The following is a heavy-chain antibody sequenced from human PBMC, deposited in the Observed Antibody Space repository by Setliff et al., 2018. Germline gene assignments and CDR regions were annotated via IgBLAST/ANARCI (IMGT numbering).Heavy chain of an antibody. CDR2: MYHSGST. Sequence: SETLSLTCALSGGSITDRNWWNWVRQPPGKGLEWIGEMYHSGSTNYNPSLKSRVTISVDTSKNQFSLKLSSVTAADTAVYYCARGVYCSSTSCSPGLNWFDPWGQGTLVTVSS. J-gene: IGHJ5*02. CDR3: ARGVYCSSTSCSPGLNWFDP. CDR1: GGSITDRNW. D-gene: IGHD2-2*01. V-gene: IGHV4-4*02.